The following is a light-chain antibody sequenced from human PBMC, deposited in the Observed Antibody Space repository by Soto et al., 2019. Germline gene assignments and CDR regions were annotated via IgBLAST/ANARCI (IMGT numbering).Light chain of an antibody. Sequence: EIVMTQSLATLSVSPGERATLSCRASQNVNSNLAWYQQKPGQAHRLLIYGASTRDTGVTARFSGSGSGTEFTLTISSLQPEDFAIYYCQHLNNWPSYTFGQGTKVDIK. CDR1: QNVNSN. CDR3: QHLNNWPSYT. V-gene: IGKV3-15*01. CDR2: GAS. J-gene: IGKJ2*01.